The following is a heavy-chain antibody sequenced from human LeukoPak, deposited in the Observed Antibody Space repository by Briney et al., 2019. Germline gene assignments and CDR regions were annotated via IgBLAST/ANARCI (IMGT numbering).Heavy chain of an antibody. CDR2: IYHSGST. Sequence: SQTLSLTCAVSGGSISSGGYSWSWIRQPPGKGLEWIGYIYHSGSTYYTPSLKSRVTISVDRSKNQFSLKLSSVTAADTAVYYCARAEIPRYCSSTSCYMDYGMDVWGQGTTVTVSS. V-gene: IGHV4-30-2*01. CDR3: ARAEIPRYCSSTSCYMDYGMDV. J-gene: IGHJ6*02. D-gene: IGHD2-2*02. CDR1: GGSISSGGYS.